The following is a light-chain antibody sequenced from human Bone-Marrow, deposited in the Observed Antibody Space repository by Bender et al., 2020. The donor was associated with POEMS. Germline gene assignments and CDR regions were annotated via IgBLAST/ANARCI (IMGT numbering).Light chain of an antibody. CDR2: S. CDR3: QAWDSYTRV. V-gene: IGLV3-1*01. Sequence: SKRPSGIPERFSGSNSGNTATLTISATQAVDEADYYCQAWDSYTRVFGPGTKVSVL. J-gene: IGLJ1*01.